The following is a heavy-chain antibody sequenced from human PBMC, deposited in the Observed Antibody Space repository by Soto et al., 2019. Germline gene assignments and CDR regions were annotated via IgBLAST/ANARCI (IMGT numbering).Heavy chain of an antibody. CDR3: ARGGVDYYDSSGYYFSPYYFDY. V-gene: IGHV4-59*12. D-gene: IGHD3-22*01. Sequence: SETLSLTCTASGGSISGYYWSWIRQPPGKGLEWIGYIYYSGTTSYNPSLYSRVTMSVDTSKNQFSLKLSSVTAADTAVYYCARGGVDYYDSSGYYFSPYYFDYWGQGTLVTVSS. CDR1: GGSISGYY. CDR2: IYYSGTT. J-gene: IGHJ4*02.